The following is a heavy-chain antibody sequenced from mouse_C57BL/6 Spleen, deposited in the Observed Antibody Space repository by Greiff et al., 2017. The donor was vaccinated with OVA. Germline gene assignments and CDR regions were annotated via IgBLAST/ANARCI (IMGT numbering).Heavy chain of an antibody. CDR1: GYTFTSYW. D-gene: IGHD2-4*01. J-gene: IGHJ3*01. V-gene: IGHV1-52*01. CDR2: IDPSDSET. CDR3: ARSLDYDEAWFAY. Sequence: QVQLQQPGAELVRPGSSVKLSCKASGYTFTSYWMHWVKQRPIQGLEWIGNIDPSDSETHYNQKFKDKATLTVDKSSSTAYMQLSSLTSEDSAVYYCARSLDYDEAWFAYWGQGTLVTVSA.